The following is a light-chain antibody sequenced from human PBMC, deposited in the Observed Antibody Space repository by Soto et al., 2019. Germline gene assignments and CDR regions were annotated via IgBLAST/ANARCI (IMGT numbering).Light chain of an antibody. CDR1: GSDIGGYNF. V-gene: IGLV2-8*01. J-gene: IGLJ1*01. CDR2: EVN. Sequence: QSALTQPPSASGSPGQSVTISCTGTGSDIGGYNFVSWYQQRPGKVPKLIIYEVNKRPSGVPDRFSGSKSGNTASLTVSGLQADDDVDYYCSSYAGTNNRYVFGTGTKDTVL. CDR3: SSYAGTNNRYV.